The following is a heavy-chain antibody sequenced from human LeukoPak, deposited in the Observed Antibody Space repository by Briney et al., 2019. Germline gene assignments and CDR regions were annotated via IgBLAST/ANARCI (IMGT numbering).Heavy chain of an antibody. D-gene: IGHD2-2*01. J-gene: IGHJ6*02. Sequence: ASVKVSCKASGGTFSSYAISWVRQAPGQGLEWMGGIIPIFGTANYAQKFQGRVTITADESTSTAYMELSGLRSEDTAVYYCATSVPYYYYYGMDVWGQGTTVTVSS. V-gene: IGHV1-69*13. CDR2: IIPIFGTA. CDR3: ATSVPYYYYYGMDV. CDR1: GGTFSSYA.